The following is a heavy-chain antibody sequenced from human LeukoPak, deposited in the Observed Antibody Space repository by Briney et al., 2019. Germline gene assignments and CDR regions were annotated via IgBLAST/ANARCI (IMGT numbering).Heavy chain of an antibody. CDR3: AKASGWFGYYFDY. D-gene: IGHD3-10*01. CDR2: ISWNSGSI. V-gene: IGHV3-9*01. CDR1: GFTFDDYA. J-gene: IGHJ4*02. Sequence: GGSLRLSCAASGFTFDDYAMHWVRQAPGKGLEWVSGISWNSGSIGYADSVKGRFTISRDNAKNSLYLQMNSLRAEDTALYYCAKASGWFGYYFDYWGQGTLVTVSS.